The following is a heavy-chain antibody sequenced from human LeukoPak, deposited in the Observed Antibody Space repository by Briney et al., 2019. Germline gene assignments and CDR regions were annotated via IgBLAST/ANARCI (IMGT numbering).Heavy chain of an antibody. V-gene: IGHV4-59*01. CDR3: AKIYDFWRNTYGMDV. Sequence: SETLSLTCTVSGGSISSYYWSWIRQPPGKGLEWIGYIYYSGSINYNPSLKSRVTISVDTSKNQFSLKLSSVTAADTAVYYCAKIYDFWRNTYGMDVWGQGTTVTVSS. J-gene: IGHJ6*02. CDR2: IYYSGSI. CDR1: GGSISSYY. D-gene: IGHD3-3*01.